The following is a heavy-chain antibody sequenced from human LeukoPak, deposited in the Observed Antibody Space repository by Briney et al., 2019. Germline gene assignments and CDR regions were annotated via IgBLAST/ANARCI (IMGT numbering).Heavy chain of an antibody. CDR3: ARAETYYYDSSGYFDY. V-gene: IGHV1-3*01. CDR2: INAGNGNT. J-gene: IGHJ4*02. CDR1: GYTFTSYA. D-gene: IGHD3-22*01. Sequence: ASVNVSCKASGYTFTSYAMHWVRQAPGQRLEWMGWINAGNGNTKYSQKFQGRVTITRDTSASTAYMELSSLRSEDTAVYYCARAETYYYDSSGYFDYWGQGTLVTVSS.